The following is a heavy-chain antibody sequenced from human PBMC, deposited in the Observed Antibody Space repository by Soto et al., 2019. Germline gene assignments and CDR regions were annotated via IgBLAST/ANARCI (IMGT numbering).Heavy chain of an antibody. J-gene: IGHJ4*02. CDR3: ARDRQWLLWYYFDY. D-gene: IGHD6-19*01. Sequence: QVQLVQSGAEVKKPGASVKVSCKASGYTFTGYYMHWVRQAPGQGLEWMRWINPNSGGTNYAQKLQGRVTMTSDTSISTAYMEPSRLRSDDTAVYYCARDRQWLLWYYFDYWGQGTLVTVSS. V-gene: IGHV1-2*02. CDR2: INPNSGGT. CDR1: GYTFTGYY.